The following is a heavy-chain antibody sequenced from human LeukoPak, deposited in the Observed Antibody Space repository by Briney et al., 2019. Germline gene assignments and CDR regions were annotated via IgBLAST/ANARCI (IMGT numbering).Heavy chain of an antibody. CDR1: GDSASSNSAA. CDR2: TYCRSKWYN. J-gene: IGHJ5*02. Sequence: SQTLSLTCAISGDSASSNSAAWNWIRQSPSGGLEWLGRTYCRSKWYNDYAVSVKSRITINPDTSKNQFSLQLNSVTPEDTAVYYCARDEDGYNYGFDPWGQGTLVTVSS. D-gene: IGHD5-24*01. V-gene: IGHV6-1*01. CDR3: ARDEDGYNYGFDP.